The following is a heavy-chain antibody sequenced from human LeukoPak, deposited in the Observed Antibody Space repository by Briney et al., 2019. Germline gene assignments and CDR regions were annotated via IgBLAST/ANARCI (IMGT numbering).Heavy chain of an antibody. D-gene: IGHD3-3*01. V-gene: IGHV3-21*01. Sequence: PGGSLRLSCAASGFTFSPYSMNWVRQAPGKGLEWVSSISGTSSYIYYEDSVKGRFTISRDNAKNSLYLQMNSLRAEDTALYYCARGPLDFHYYFDYWGQGILVTVSS. CDR2: ISGTSSYI. CDR1: GFTFSPYS. J-gene: IGHJ4*02. CDR3: ARGPLDFHYYFDY.